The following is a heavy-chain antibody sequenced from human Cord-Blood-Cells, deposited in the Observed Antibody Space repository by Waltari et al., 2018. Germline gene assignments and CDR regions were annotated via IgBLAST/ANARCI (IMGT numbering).Heavy chain of an antibody. V-gene: IGHV4-39*01. CDR3: ASGGVFGVVITYYYYYMDV. D-gene: IGHD3-3*01. CDR1: GGSISSSSYY. Sequence: QLQLQESGPGLVKPSETLSLTCPVSGGSISSSSYYWGWIRQPPGKGLEWIGSIHYSGSTYYNPSLKSRVTISVDTSKNQFSLKLSSVTAADTAVYYCASGGVFGVVITYYYYYMDVWGKGTTVTVSS. J-gene: IGHJ6*03. CDR2: IHYSGST.